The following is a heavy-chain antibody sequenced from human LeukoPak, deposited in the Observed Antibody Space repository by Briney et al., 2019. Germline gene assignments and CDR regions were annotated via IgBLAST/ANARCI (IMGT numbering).Heavy chain of an antibody. Sequence: GGSLSLSCPASGFTFSSFAMNWVRQAPGKGLDWVSSISPGGEETYYADSVEGRFTISRDNSKNTLSLQMSSLRAEDTAVYYCARQYIVTTWYWFGSWGQGTLVTVSS. D-gene: IGHD4-17*01. CDR3: ARQYIVTTWYWFGS. J-gene: IGHJ5*01. V-gene: IGHV3-23*01. CDR1: GFTFSSFA. CDR2: ISPGGEET.